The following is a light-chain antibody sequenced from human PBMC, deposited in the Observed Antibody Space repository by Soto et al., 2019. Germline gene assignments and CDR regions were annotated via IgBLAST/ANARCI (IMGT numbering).Light chain of an antibody. V-gene: IGKV1-12*01. CDR3: HQASSFPLT. Sequence: DIQMTQSPSFVSASVGDRVTITCRASQGISSWLSWYQQKPGTAPTLLVYKASTLQDGVPSRFSGSGYGTDFTLTINSLQPEDFGTYYCHQASSFPLTFGGGTKVEIK. CDR2: KAS. CDR1: QGISSW. J-gene: IGKJ4*01.